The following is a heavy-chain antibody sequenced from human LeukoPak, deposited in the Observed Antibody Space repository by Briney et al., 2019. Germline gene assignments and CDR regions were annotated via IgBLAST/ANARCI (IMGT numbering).Heavy chain of an antibody. CDR2: IKQDGSEK. CDR3: ARGGYYAPAPDAFDI. J-gene: IGHJ3*02. Sequence: GGSLRLSCAASGFTFSSSWMSWVRQAPGKGLEGVSNIKQDGSEKYYVDSVKGRFTISRDNAKNSLYLQMNSLRAEDTAVYYCARGGYYAPAPDAFDIWGQGTMVTVSS. D-gene: IGHD3-10*01. V-gene: IGHV3-7*01. CDR1: GFTFSSSW.